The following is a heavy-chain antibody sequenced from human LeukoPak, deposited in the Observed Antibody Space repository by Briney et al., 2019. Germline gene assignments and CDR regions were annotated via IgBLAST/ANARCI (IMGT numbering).Heavy chain of an antibody. Sequence: SETLSLTCTVSGGSISSYYWSWIRQPPGKGLEWIGYIYYSGSTNYNPSLKGRVTISVDTSKNQFSLKLSSVTAADTAVYYCARGGDGLAYCGGDCYSAVDWGQGTLVTVSS. J-gene: IGHJ4*02. V-gene: IGHV4-59*01. CDR1: GGSISSYY. D-gene: IGHD2-21*02. CDR3: ARGGDGLAYCGGDCYSAVD. CDR2: IYYSGST.